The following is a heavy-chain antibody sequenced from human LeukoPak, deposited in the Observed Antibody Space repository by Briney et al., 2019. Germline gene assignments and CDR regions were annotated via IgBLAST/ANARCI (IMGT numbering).Heavy chain of an antibody. D-gene: IGHD6-19*01. Sequence: GGSLRLSCAASGFTFSSYGMHWVRQAPGRGLGWVAFIRYDGSNKYYADSVEGRFTISRDNSKNTLYLQMNSLRPDDTAVYYCAKDLGPVALNGGDYWGQGTLVTVSS. V-gene: IGHV3-30*02. CDR3: AKDLGPVALNGGDY. J-gene: IGHJ4*02. CDR2: IRYDGSNK. CDR1: GFTFSSYG.